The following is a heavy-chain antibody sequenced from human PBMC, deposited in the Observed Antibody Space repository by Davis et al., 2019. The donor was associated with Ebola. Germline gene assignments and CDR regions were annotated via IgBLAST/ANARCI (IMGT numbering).Heavy chain of an antibody. D-gene: IGHD7-27*01. CDR1: FGFLSSHS. CDR3: ARDFNGGNYYFDY. CDR2: IIAIFDTP. J-gene: IGHJ4*02. Sequence: SSVPVSLMTSFGFLSSHSISWVRHAPRQGLEWLGGIIAIFDTPHYAQKFKGRITITADASTRTAYMELSSLRSEETATYFCARDFNGGNYYFDYWGPGTPVTVSS. V-gene: IGHV1-69*13.